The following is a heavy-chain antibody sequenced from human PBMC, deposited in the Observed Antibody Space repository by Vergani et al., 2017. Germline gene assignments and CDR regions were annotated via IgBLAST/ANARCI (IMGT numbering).Heavy chain of an antibody. D-gene: IGHD6-13*01. Sequence: QVQLVESGGGVVQPGRSLRHSCAASGFTFSSHGMHWVRQAPGKGLEWVAVIWYDGSNKYYADSVKGRFTISRDNSKNTLYLQMNSLRAEDTAVYYCARGKQLTHDAFDIWGQGTMVTISS. J-gene: IGHJ3*02. CDR1: GFTFSSHG. CDR3: ARGKQLTHDAFDI. V-gene: IGHV3-33*01. CDR2: IWYDGSNK.